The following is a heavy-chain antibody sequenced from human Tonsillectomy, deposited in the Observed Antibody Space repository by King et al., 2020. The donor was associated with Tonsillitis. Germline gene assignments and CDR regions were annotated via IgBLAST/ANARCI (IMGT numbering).Heavy chain of an antibody. Sequence: VQLVESGGGLVKPGESLRLSCAASGFTFSDHYMSWIRQAPGKGLEWVSYISYSGGTIYYADSVKGRLNISRDKAKNSLFLQMNSLKAEDTAVYYCARDRWFGGVWGQGTTVTVSS. CDR1: GFTFSDHY. CDR2: ISYSGGTI. V-gene: IGHV3-11*01. D-gene: IGHD3-10*01. CDR3: ARDRWFGGV. J-gene: IGHJ6*02.